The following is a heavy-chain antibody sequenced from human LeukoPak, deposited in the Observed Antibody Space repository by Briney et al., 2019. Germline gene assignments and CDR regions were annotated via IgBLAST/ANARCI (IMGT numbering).Heavy chain of an antibody. CDR3: AREIAGRGYSYGYPATNFDY. D-gene: IGHD5-18*01. V-gene: IGHV4-39*07. J-gene: IGHJ4*02. CDR2: IYYSGST. CDR1: GGSIRSSTYY. Sequence: SETLSLTCTVSGGSIRSSTYYWGWIRQPPGKGLEWIGSIYYSGSTYYNPSLKSRVTISVDTSKNQFSLKLSSVTAADTAVYYCAREIAGRGYSYGYPATNFDYWGQGTLVTVSS.